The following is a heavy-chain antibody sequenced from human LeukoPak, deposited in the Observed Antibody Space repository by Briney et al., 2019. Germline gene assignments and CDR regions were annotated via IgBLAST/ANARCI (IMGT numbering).Heavy chain of an antibody. CDR3: ARSALASYYYYYYMDV. Sequence: SVKVSCKASGGTFSSYTISWVRQAPGQGLEWMGRIIPILGIANYAQKFQGRVTITADKSTSTAYMELSSLRSEDTAVYYCARSALASYYYYYYMDVWGRGTSVTVSS. V-gene: IGHV1-69*02. D-gene: IGHD5-18*01. CDR1: GGTFSSYT. J-gene: IGHJ6*03. CDR2: IIPILGIA.